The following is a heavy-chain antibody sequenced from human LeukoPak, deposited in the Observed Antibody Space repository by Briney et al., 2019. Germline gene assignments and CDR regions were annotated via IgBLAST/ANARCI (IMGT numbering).Heavy chain of an antibody. CDR3: ARAPSSNWSPGDYFDY. CDR1: GFTFSSYA. D-gene: IGHD6-13*01. V-gene: IGHV3-64*01. CDR2: ISSNGSST. J-gene: IGHJ4*01. Sequence: GGSLRLSCAASGFTFSSYAMHWVRQAPGKGLEYVSAISSNGSSTYYANSVKGRFTISRDNSKNTLYLQMRSLRVEAIAVYYFARAPSSNWSPGDYFDYWGHRTLVTVSS.